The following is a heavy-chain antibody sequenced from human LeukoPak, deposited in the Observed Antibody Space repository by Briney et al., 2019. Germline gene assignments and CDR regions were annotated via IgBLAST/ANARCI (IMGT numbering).Heavy chain of an antibody. CDR1: GGSISSSSYY. CDR2: IYYSGST. Sequence: ASETLSLTCTVSGGSISSSSYYWGWIRQPPGKGLEWIGSIYYSGSTYYNPSLKSRVTISVDTSKNQFSLKLSSVTVADTAVYYCASDSSGYYYMDVWGKGTTVTVSS. V-gene: IGHV4-39*07. J-gene: IGHJ6*03. D-gene: IGHD3-22*01. CDR3: ASDSSGYYYMDV.